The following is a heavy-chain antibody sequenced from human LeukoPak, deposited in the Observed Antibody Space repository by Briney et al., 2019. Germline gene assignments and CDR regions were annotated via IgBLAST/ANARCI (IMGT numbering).Heavy chain of an antibody. V-gene: IGHV3-30*18. J-gene: IGHJ4*02. CDR2: ISDDGRRK. D-gene: IGHD4-17*01. Sequence: GGSLRLSCAASGFSFISYGMHWVRQAPGKGLEWVGVISDDGRRKDYADSVKGRFTISRDNSKDTLYLQMNSMRAEDTAVYYCAKRPSDYGDYVSYFDYWGQGTLVTVSS. CDR3: AKRPSDYGDYVSYFDY. CDR1: GFSFISYG.